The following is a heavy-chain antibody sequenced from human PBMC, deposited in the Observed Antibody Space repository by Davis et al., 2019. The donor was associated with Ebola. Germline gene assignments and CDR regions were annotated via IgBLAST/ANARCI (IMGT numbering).Heavy chain of an antibody. D-gene: IGHD3-10*01. CDR1: GFTFGDYA. Sequence: PGGSLRLSCTASGFTFGDYAMSWFRQAPGKGLEWVGFIRSKAYGGTTEYAASVKGRFTISRDDSKSIAYLQMNSLKTEDTAVYYCTTSYYGSGSFDYWGQGTLVTVSS. CDR3: TTSYYGSGSFDY. J-gene: IGHJ4*02. V-gene: IGHV3-49*03. CDR2: IRSKAYGGTT.